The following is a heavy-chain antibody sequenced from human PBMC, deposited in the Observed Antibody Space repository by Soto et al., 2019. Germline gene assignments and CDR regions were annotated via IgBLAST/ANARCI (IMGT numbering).Heavy chain of an antibody. V-gene: IGHV4-59*01. D-gene: IGHD3-3*01. J-gene: IGHJ3*02. CDR1: GGSISSYY. CDR2: IYYSGST. CDR3: ARFRGGYSNDAFDI. Sequence: PSETLSLTCTVSGGSISSYYWSWIRQPPGKGLEWIGYIYYSGSTNYNPSLKSRVTISVDMSKNQFSLKLSSVTAADTAVYYCARFRGGYSNDAFDIWGQGTMVIVSS.